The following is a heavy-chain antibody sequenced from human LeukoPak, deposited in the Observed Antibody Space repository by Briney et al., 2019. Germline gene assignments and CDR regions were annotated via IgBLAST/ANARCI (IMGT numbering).Heavy chain of an antibody. CDR1: GGSISSGGYY. CDR2: IYYSGST. D-gene: IGHD3-22*01. J-gene: IGHJ3*02. V-gene: IGHV4-31*03. Sequence: SETLSLTCSVSGGSISSGGYYWSWIRQHPGKGLEWIGYIYYSGSTYYNPSLRSRVTISVDTSKNQFSLKLSSVTAADTAVYYCARVPTYYYDSSGYQDAFDIWGQGTMVTVSS. CDR3: ARVPTYYYDSSGYQDAFDI.